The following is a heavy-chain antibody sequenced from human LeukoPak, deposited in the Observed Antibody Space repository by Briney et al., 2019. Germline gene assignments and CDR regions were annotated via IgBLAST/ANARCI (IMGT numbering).Heavy chain of an antibody. CDR1: GFTFSSYS. CDR3: ARAPGYCSSTSCSGYYYYYYYMDV. D-gene: IGHD2-2*01. V-gene: IGHV3-21*01. Sequence: GGSLRLSCAASGFTFSSYSMNWVRQAPGKGLEWVSSISSSSYIYYADSVKGRFTISRDNAKNSLYLQMNSLRAEDTAVYYCARAPGYCSSTSCSGYYYYYYYMDVWGKGTTVTVSS. J-gene: IGHJ6*03. CDR2: ISSSSYI.